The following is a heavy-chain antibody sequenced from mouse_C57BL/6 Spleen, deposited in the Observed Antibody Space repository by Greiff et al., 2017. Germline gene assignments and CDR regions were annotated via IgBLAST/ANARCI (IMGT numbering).Heavy chain of an antibody. V-gene: IGHV3-6*01. CDR2: ISYDGSN. Sequence: VQLKESGPGLVKPSQSLSLTCSVTGYSITSGYYWNWIRQFPGNKLEWMGYISYDGSNNYNPSLKNRSSITRDTSKNQFFLKLNSVTTEDTATYYCARDEYFDYWGQGTTLTVSS. CDR3: ARDEYFDY. J-gene: IGHJ2*01. CDR1: GYSITSGYY.